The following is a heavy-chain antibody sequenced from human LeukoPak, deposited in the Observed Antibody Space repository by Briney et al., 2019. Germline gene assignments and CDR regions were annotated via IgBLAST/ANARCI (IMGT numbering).Heavy chain of an antibody. V-gene: IGHV3-9*01. J-gene: IGHJ4*02. CDR3: ARDPKAAYDILTGLLFDY. D-gene: IGHD3-9*01. Sequence: GRSLRLSCAASGFTFDDYAMHWVRQAPGKGLEWVSGISWNSGSIGYADSVKGRFTISRDNAKNSLYLQMNSLRAEDTAVYYCARDPKAAYDILTGLLFDYWGQGTLVTVSS. CDR1: GFTFDDYA. CDR2: ISWNSGSI.